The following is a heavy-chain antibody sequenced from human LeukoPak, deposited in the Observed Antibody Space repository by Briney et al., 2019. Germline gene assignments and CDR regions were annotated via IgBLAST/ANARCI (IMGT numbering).Heavy chain of an antibody. CDR2: IKQDGSEK. J-gene: IGHJ4*02. CDR3: ARDQTTVGLDF. D-gene: IGHD4-23*01. Sequence: PGGSLRLSCGASGFTFSSHWMSWVRQVPGKGLEWVANIKQDGSEKYYVDSVEGRFTISRGNAKNSLYLQMNSLRAEDTAVYFCARDQTTVGLDFWGQGTLVSVSS. CDR1: GFTFSSHW. V-gene: IGHV3-7*03.